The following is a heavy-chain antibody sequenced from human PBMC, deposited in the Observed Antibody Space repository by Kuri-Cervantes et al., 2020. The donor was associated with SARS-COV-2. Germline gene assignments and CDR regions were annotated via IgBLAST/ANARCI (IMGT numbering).Heavy chain of an antibody. CDR3: ARGTYTYYDFWRGPYFDY. J-gene: IGHJ4*02. CDR1: GGSISSGSYY. D-gene: IGHD3/OR15-3a*01. V-gene: IGHV4-61*02. Sequence: LRLSCTVSGGSISSGSYYWSWIRQPAGKGLEWIGRIYTSGSTNYNPSLKSRVTISVDTSKNQFSLKLSSVTAADTAVYYCARGTYTYYDFWRGPYFDYWGQGNLVTVSS. CDR2: IYTSGST.